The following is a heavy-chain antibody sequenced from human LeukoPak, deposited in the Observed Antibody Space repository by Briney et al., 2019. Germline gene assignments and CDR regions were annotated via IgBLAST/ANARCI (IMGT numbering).Heavy chain of an antibody. CDR3: ARDEPRDGYLWDWFDP. CDR2: INPNSGGT. CDR1: GYTFTGYY. V-gene: IGHV1-2*02. Sequence: ASVKVSCKASGYTFTGYYMYWVRQAPGQGLEWMGWINPNSGGTNYAQKFQGRVTMTRDTSISTAYMELSRLRSDDTAVYYCARDEPRDGYLWDWFDPWGQGTLVTVSS. J-gene: IGHJ5*02. D-gene: IGHD5-24*01.